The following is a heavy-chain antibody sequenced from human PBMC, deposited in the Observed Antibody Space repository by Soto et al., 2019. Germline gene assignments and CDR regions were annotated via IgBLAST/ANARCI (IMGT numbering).Heavy chain of an antibody. J-gene: IGHJ4*02. D-gene: IGHD3-22*01. CDR2: IYYSGST. CDR1: GGYLSGGGYY. V-gene: IGHV4-31*03. CDR3: ARTQYYYDSSGYYSGN. Sequence: SETQSLTYTVAGGYLSGGGYYWSWIRQHPGKGLEWIGYIYYSGSTYYNPSLKSRVTISVDTSKNQFSLKLSSVTAADTAVYYCARTQYYYDSSGYYSGNWGQGTLVTVSS.